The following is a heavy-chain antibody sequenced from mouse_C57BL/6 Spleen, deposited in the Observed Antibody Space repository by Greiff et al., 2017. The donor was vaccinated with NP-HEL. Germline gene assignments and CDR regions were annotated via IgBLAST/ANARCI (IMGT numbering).Heavy chain of an antibody. D-gene: IGHD2-4*01. Sequence: QVQLQQPGAELVRPGTSVKLSCKASGYTFTSYWMHWVKQRPGQGLEWIGVIDPSDSYTNYNQKFKGKATLTVDTSSSTAYMQLSSLTSEDSAVYYCARRIYYDYDGGFDYWGQSTTLTVSS. CDR2: IDPSDSYT. CDR1: GYTFTSYW. V-gene: IGHV1-59*01. CDR3: ARRIYYDYDGGFDY. J-gene: IGHJ2*01.